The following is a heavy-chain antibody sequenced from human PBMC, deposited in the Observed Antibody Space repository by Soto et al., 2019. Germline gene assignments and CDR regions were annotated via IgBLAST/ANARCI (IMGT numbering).Heavy chain of an antibody. D-gene: IGHD3-16*01. CDR1: GGTFSGYS. V-gene: IGHV4-34*01. J-gene: IGHJ6*02. CDR2: IDQSGST. CDR3: ARARWGTHFYYGLDV. Sequence: TLSLTCGVSGGTFSGYSGSWIRQTPGKGLEWIGEIDQSGSTDYNPSLKSRVTISVDRTKNQVSLKLRSVTAADTAMYFCARARWGTHFYYGLDVWGHGTTVTVSS.